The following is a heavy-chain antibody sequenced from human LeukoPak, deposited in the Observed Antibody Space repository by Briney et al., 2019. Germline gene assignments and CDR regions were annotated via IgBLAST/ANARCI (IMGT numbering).Heavy chain of an antibody. D-gene: IGHD3-10*01. Sequence: GGSLRLSCAASGFTFSSYAMSWIRQAPGKGLEWVSYISSSGSTIYYADSVKGRFTISRDNAKNSLYLQMNSLRAEDTAVYYCAELEVYGSGIRWGQGTLVTVSS. CDR3: AELEVYGSGIR. V-gene: IGHV3-11*01. CDR1: GFTFSSYA. CDR2: ISSSGSTI. J-gene: IGHJ4*02.